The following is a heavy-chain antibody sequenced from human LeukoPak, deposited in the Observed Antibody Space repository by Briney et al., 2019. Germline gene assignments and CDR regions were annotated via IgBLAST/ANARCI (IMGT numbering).Heavy chain of an antibody. CDR2: IYFSGRT. V-gene: IGHV4-59*01. J-gene: IGHJ5*02. Sequence: SPTPSLTCTVSGASISSYYWRWIRQPPGNGLEWIGYIYFSGRTNTNPSLNGRVTMSVDPTTNPFSLKLSSLPATHPSMYFRARLAAPYNWFDLWGQGTLVTVSS. CDR1: GASISSYY. D-gene: IGHD6-6*01. CDR3: ARLAAPYNWFDL.